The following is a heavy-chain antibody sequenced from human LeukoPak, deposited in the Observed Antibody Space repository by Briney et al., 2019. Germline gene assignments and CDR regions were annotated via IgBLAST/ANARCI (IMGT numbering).Heavy chain of an antibody. CDR2: ISSSSSYI. J-gene: IGHJ4*02. D-gene: IGHD4-17*01. CDR3: AILYGDYDDY. V-gene: IGHV3-21*04. CDR1: GFTFSSYS. Sequence: GGSLRLSCAASGFTFSSYSMNWVRQAPGKGLEWVSSISSSSSYIYYADSVKGRFTISRDNSKNTLYLQMNSLRAEDTAVYYCAILYGDYDDYWGQGTLVTVSS.